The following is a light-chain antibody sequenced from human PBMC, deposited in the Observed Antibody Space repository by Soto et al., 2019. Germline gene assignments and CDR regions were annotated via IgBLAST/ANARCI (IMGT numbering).Light chain of an antibody. V-gene: IGLV2-23*02. Sequence: QSALTQPASVSGSPGQSITISCTATSSDVGSFNLVSWYQQHPGKTPKLLIYEVTKRPSGVSDRFTASKSGNTASLTISGLLAEDEDDYYCSSYAGTTRFVVFGGGTKLTVL. CDR1: SSDVGSFNL. CDR3: SSYAGTTRFVV. J-gene: IGLJ2*01. CDR2: EVT.